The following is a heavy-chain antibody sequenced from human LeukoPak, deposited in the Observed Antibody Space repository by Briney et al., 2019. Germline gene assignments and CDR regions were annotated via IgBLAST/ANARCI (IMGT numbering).Heavy chain of an antibody. Sequence: GGSLRLSCASSGFTFSTYVMIWVRQAPGKGLEWVSAIAAAGGDTYYTDSVKGRFTISRESSQNTLYLQMNSLRVEDTAVYYCAKDVRTEAAAMNYWGQGSLVIVSS. D-gene: IGHD2-2*01. CDR2: IAAAGGDT. J-gene: IGHJ4*02. CDR3: AKDVRTEAAAMNY. CDR1: GFTFSTYV. V-gene: IGHV3-23*01.